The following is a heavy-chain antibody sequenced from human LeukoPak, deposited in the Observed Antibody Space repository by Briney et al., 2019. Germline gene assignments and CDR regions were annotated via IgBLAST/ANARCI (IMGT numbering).Heavy chain of an antibody. Sequence: PSETLSLTCSIFGGFISSGTYYWGWIRQPPGKGLEWIGSIYYSGTTYYNLPLKSRVTISVDTSKNQFSLKLSSVTAADTAVYYCARHLAYCGANCYNNYFDPWGQGILVTVSS. CDR2: IYYSGTT. CDR1: GGFISSGTYY. J-gene: IGHJ4*02. CDR3: ARHLAYCGANCYNNYFDP. D-gene: IGHD2-21*02. V-gene: IGHV4-39*01.